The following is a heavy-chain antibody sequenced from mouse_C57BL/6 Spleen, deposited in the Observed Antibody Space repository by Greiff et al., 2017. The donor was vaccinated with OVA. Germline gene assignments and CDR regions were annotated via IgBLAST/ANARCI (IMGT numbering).Heavy chain of an antibody. CDR2: IDPETGGT. V-gene: IGHV1-15*01. CDR1: GYTFTDYE. CDR3: TRSNGEAWLAY. Sequence: VQLQQSGAELVRPGASVTLSCKASGYTFTDYEMHWVKQTPVHGLEWIGAIDPETGGTAYNQKFKGKAILTADKSSSTAYMELRSLTSEDAAVYYCTRSNGEAWLAYWGQGTLVTVSA. J-gene: IGHJ3*01.